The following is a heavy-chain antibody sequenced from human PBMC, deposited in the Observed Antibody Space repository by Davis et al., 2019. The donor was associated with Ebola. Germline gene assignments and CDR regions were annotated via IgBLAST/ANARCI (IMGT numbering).Heavy chain of an antibody. D-gene: IGHD4-17*01. CDR3: AKVHPPTTVTTGWFDP. CDR1: GFIFSSYA. V-gene: IGHV3-23*01. Sequence: GESLKISCAASGFIFSSYAMSWVRQAPGKGLEWVSSISVRSITYHAASVKGRFNISRDNSKNTLYLQMNSLRAEDTAVYYCAKVHPPTTVTTGWFDPWGQGTLVTVSS. CDR2: ISVRSIT. J-gene: IGHJ5*02.